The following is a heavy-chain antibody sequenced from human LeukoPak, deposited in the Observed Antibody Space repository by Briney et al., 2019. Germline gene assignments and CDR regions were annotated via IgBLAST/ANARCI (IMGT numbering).Heavy chain of an antibody. V-gene: IGHV1-18*01. CDR1: GYTFTSYG. CDR3: AILFYYDSRDNWFDP. CDR2: ISAYNGNT. Sequence: ASVKVSCKASGYTFTSYGISWVRQAPGQGLEWMGWISAYNGNTNYAQKLQGRVTMTTDTSTSTAYMELRSLRSDDTAVYYCAILFYYDSRDNWFDPWGQGTLVTVSS. J-gene: IGHJ5*02. D-gene: IGHD3-22*01.